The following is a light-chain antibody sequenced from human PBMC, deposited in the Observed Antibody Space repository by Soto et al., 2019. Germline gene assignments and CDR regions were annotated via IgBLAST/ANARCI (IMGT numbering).Light chain of an antibody. CDR2: DAS. CDR3: LHRSNWPLT. Sequence: EIVLAQSPATLSLSPGERATLSCRASQSISSYLAWYQQKPGQAPRLLIYDASTRPTGIPARFSGSGSGTDFTLTISSLEPEDLEVYYCLHRSNWPLTFGGGTKMEIK. J-gene: IGKJ4*01. V-gene: IGKV3-11*01. CDR1: QSISSY.